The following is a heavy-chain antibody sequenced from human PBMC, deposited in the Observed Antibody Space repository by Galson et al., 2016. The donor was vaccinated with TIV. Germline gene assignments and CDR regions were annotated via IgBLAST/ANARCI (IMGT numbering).Heavy chain of an antibody. J-gene: IGHJ6*02. V-gene: IGHV1-3*01. CDR1: GGIFRNYA. D-gene: IGHD4-11*01. Sequence: SVKVSCKASGGIFRNYAISWVRQAPGQRLEWMGWINAGNGNTKYSQKFQGRVTITRDTSASTAYLELSSLRSEDTAVYYCARGSRYSKGNYYYFGMDVWGQGTTVTVSS. CDR2: INAGNGNT. CDR3: ARGSRYSKGNYYYFGMDV.